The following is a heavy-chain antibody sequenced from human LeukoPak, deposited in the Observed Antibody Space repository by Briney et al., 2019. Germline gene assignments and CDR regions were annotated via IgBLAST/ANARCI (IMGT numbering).Heavy chain of an antibody. V-gene: IGHV3-30*02. Sequence: SGGSLRLSCAASGFTFSSYAMSWVRQAPGKGLEWVAFIRYDGSNKYYADSVKGRFTISRDNSKNTLYLQMNSLRAEDTAVYYCAKDWSIAADYWGQGTLVTVSS. J-gene: IGHJ4*02. CDR3: AKDWSIAADY. CDR1: GFTFSSYA. D-gene: IGHD6-6*01. CDR2: IRYDGSNK.